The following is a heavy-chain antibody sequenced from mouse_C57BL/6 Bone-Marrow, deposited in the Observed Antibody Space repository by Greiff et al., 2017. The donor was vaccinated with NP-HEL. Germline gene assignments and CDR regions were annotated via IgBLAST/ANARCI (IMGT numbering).Heavy chain of an antibody. J-gene: IGHJ2*01. V-gene: IGHV1-31*01. CDR2: IYPYNGVS. D-gene: IGHD3-3*01. CDR1: GYSFTGYY. CDR3: ARSLGRG. Sequence: VQLQQSGPELVKPGASVKISCKASGYSFTGYYMHWVKQSHGNILDWIGYIYPYNGVSSYIQKFKGKATLTVDKSSSTAYIDLLSLTSEYSAVHYCARSLGRGWGQGTTLTVSS.